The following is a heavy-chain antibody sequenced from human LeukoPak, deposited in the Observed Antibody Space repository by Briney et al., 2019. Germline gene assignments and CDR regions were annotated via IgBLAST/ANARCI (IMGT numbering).Heavy chain of an antibody. CDR2: IYYSGST. Sequence: PSETLSLTCTVSGGSISSYYWSWIRQPPGKGLEWIGYIYYSGSTNYNPSLKSRVTISVDTSKNQFSLKLSSVTAADTAVYYCARQAVVVITSAAYYFDYWGQGTLVTVSS. V-gene: IGHV4-59*01. D-gene: IGHD3-22*01. J-gene: IGHJ4*02. CDR3: ARQAVVVITSAAYYFDY. CDR1: GGSISSYY.